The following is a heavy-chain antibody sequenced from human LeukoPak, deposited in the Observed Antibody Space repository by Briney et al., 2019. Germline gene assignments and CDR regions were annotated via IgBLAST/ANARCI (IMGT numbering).Heavy chain of an antibody. CDR3: AKGRLGSGCSALYFDC. J-gene: IGHJ4*02. CDR2: ISGSGGST. D-gene: IGHD2-15*01. CDR1: GFTFSSYS. V-gene: IGHV3-23*01. Sequence: PGGSLSLSCAASGFTFSSYSMSWVRPPPGKGREWVSAISGSGGSTYYADSVKGRFTISRRNSKNTLYLQMNRLRAEETAVYYCAKGRLGSGCSALYFDCWGKGTTVT.